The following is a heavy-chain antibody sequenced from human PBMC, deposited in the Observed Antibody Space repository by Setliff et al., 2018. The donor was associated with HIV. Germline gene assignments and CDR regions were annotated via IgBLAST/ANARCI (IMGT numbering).Heavy chain of an antibody. V-gene: IGHV4-39*01. J-gene: IGHJ6*03. CDR1: GGSISSNSYY. CDR3: ARQGGYSGYGFYYYYYYMDV. D-gene: IGHD5-12*01. Sequence: ASETLSLTCTVSGGSISSNSYYWGWIRQPPGKGLEWIGSIYYSGSTYYNPSLKSRVTISVDTSKNQFSLKLSSVTAADTAMYYCARQGGYSGYGFYYYYYYMDVWGKGTTVTVSS. CDR2: IYYSGST.